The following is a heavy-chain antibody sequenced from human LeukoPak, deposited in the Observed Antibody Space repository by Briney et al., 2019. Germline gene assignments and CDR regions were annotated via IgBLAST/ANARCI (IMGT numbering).Heavy chain of an antibody. J-gene: IGHJ4*02. V-gene: IGHV3-23*01. CDR2: ISGSGGST. CDR1: GFTFSSYA. CDR3: ARGGNYDILTGYIFDY. D-gene: IGHD3-9*01. Sequence: PGGSLRLSCAASGFTFSSYAMSWVRQAPGKGLEWVSGISGSGGSTYYADSVKGRLTISRDNSKNTLYLQMNSLRAEDTAVYYCARGGNYDILTGYIFDYWGQGTLVTVSS.